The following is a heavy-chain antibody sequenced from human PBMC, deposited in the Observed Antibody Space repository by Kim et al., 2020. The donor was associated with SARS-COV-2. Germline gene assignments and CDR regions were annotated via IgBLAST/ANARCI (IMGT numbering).Heavy chain of an antibody. D-gene: IGHD2-21*01. CDR3: VRDRLAGGEDV. V-gene: IGHV3-9*02. CDR1: GFTSDIYA. Sequence: GGSLRLSCAASGFTSDIYAMHWVRQAPGKGLEWVSGFSLDGIRTGYADSVKGRFTVSRDYAKNSLYLEMNSLRADDTALYFCVRDRLAGGEDVWGQG. J-gene: IGHJ6*02. CDR2: FSLDGIRT.